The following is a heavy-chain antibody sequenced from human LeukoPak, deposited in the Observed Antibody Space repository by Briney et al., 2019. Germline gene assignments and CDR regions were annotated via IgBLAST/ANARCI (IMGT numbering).Heavy chain of an antibody. D-gene: IGHD4-11*01. Sequence: GESLKISCKASGYTFTSYDINWVRQATGQGLEWMGWMNPNSGNTGYAQKFQGRVTITRNTSISTAYMELSSLRSEDTAVYYCLVTAPFDIWGQGTMVTVSS. V-gene: IGHV1-8*03. CDR3: LVTAPFDI. CDR1: GYTFTSYD. J-gene: IGHJ3*02. CDR2: MNPNSGNT.